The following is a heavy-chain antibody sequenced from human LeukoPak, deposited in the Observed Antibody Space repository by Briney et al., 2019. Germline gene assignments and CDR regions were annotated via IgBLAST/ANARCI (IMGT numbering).Heavy chain of an antibody. CDR1: GGSFSGYY. J-gene: IGHJ4*02. CDR2: IKQDGSER. V-gene: IGHV3-7*01. CDR3: ARYGRNWDLDS. D-gene: IGHD7-27*01. Sequence: PSETLSLTCAVYGGSFSGYYWSWVRQAPGKGLEWVAHIKQDGSERYYVDSVKGRYTISRDNAQNSLYLQMSNLRVEDTAVYYCARYGRNWDLDSWGQGTLVTVSS.